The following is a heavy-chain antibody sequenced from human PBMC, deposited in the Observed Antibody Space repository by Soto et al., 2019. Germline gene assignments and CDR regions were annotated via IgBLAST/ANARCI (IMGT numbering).Heavy chain of an antibody. CDR3: ARGFITIFGVVLDYYYGMDV. CDR2: INPNSGGT. D-gene: IGHD3-3*01. V-gene: IGHV1-2*02. CDR1: GYTFTGYY. J-gene: IGHJ6*02. Sequence: QVQLVQSGAEVKKPGASVKVSCKASGYTFTGYYMHWVRQAPGQGLEWMGWINPNSGGTNYAQKFQGRFNMTRDTSISAAYMELSRLRSDDTAVYYCARGFITIFGVVLDYYYGMDVWGQGTTVTVSS.